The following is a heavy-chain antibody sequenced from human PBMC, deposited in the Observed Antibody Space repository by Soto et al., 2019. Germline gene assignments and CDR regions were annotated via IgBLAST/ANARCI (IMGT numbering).Heavy chain of an antibody. J-gene: IGHJ4*02. V-gene: IGHV1-69*05. CDR2: IIPIFATV. Sequence: SVKVSCKASGGSFSSNPISWVRQAPGQGLEWMAGIIPIFATVHYAQKFQGRVTITTDTSTSTAYMELRSLRSDDTAVYYCVRDQAVWTVNYPFFDHWGQG. D-gene: IGHD3-9*01. CDR1: GGSFSSNP. CDR3: VRDQAVWTVNYPFFDH.